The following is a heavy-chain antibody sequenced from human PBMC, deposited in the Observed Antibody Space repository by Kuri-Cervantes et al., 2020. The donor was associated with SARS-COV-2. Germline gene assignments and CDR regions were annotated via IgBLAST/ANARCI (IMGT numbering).Heavy chain of an antibody. V-gene: IGHV1-18*01. J-gene: IGHJ6*03. D-gene: IGHD2-8*01. CDR3: ARGNQGVPYYYMDV. CDR2: ISAYNGNT. Sequence: ASVKVSCKASGYTFTSYGISWVRQAPGQGLEWMGWISAYNGNTNYAQKFQGRVTMTRNTSISTAYMELSSLRSEDTAVYYCARGNQGVPYYYMDVWGKGTTVTVSS. CDR1: GYTFTSYG.